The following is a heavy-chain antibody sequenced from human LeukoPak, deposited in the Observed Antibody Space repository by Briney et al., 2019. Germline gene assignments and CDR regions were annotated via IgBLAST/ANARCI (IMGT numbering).Heavy chain of an antibody. Sequence: PGGSLRLSCAASGFTFSSYSMNWVRQAPGEGLEWVSSISSSSSYIYYADSVKGRFTISRDNAKNSLYLQMNSLRAEDTAVYYCATRYSYGYVTRDDYWGQGTLVTVSS. CDR3: ATRYSYGYVTRDDY. V-gene: IGHV3-21*01. J-gene: IGHJ4*02. CDR1: GFTFSSYS. CDR2: ISSSSSYI. D-gene: IGHD5-18*01.